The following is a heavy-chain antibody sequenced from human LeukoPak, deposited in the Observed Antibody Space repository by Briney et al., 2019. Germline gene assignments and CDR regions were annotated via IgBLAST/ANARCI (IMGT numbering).Heavy chain of an antibody. CDR1: GFTFSSYA. Sequence: GGSLRLSCAASGFTFSSYAMSWVRQAPGKGLEWVSAISGSGGSTYYADSVRGRFTISRDNSKNTLYLQMNSLRAEDTAVYCCAKGQGYSYGPFDYWGQGTLVTVSS. D-gene: IGHD5-18*01. CDR3: AKGQGYSYGPFDY. CDR2: ISGSGGST. J-gene: IGHJ4*02. V-gene: IGHV3-23*01.